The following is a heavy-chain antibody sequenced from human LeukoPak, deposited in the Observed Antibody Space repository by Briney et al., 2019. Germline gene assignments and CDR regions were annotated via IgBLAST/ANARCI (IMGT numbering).Heavy chain of an antibody. J-gene: IGHJ4*02. CDR1: GFTFSSFA. Sequence: GGSLRLSCAASGFTFSSFAMSWVRQAPGEGLEWVSTISGGDDRTYYADSVKGRFTISRDNSRNTLYLQMNSLRVEDTAVYYCARARSLRDHFDYWGQGTLVTVSS. CDR2: ISGGDDRT. CDR3: ARARSLRDHFDY. D-gene: IGHD2-8*01. V-gene: IGHV3-23*01.